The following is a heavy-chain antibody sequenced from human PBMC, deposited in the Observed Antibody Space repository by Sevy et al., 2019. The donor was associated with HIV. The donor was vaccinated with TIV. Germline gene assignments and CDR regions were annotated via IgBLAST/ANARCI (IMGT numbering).Heavy chain of an antibody. D-gene: IGHD6-19*01. CDR1: GFTVNDKY. CDR2: IFSSGST. CDR3: VSLFLSYRSGWSYFDY. J-gene: IGHJ4*02. V-gene: IGHV3-66*02. Sequence: GGSLRLSCAISGFTVNDKYIIWVRQAPGKGLEWVSVIFSSGSTYYADSAKGRITISRDNSKNTVELQMNSVRAEDTAVYYCVSLFLSYRSGWSYFDYWGQGTLVTVSS.